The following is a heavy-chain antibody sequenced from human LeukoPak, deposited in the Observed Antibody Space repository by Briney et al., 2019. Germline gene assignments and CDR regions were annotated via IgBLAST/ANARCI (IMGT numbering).Heavy chain of an antibody. J-gene: IGHJ4*01. CDR1: GFTFSNYW. CDR3: ARSSNCVDY. Sequence: GGSLILSCAASGFTFSNYWMWWVRQTPGKGLVWVSRINSDGSGTVYADSVKGRFTISRDNAKNTLYLRMNSLRAEDTALYYCARSSNCVDYWGQGTLVTVSS. CDR2: INSDGSGT. D-gene: IGHD6-13*01. V-gene: IGHV3-74*01.